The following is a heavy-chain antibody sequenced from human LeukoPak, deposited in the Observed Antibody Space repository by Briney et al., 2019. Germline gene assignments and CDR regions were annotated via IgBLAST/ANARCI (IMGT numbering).Heavy chain of an antibody. CDR2: IKEDGSEK. V-gene: IGHV3-7*01. CDR1: GFTFSTFW. CDR3: ARGGTFVSDY. D-gene: IGHD1-1*01. Sequence: PGGSLRLSCAASGFTFSTFWMSWVRQAPGKGPEWVANIKEDGSEKYYVDSMKGRFTVSRDNAKNSLYLQMDSLRAEDTAVYYCARGGTFVSDYWGQGTLVTVSS. J-gene: IGHJ4*02.